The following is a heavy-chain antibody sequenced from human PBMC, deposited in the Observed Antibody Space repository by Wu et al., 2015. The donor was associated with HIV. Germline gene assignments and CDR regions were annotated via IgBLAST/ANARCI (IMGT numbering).Heavy chain of an antibody. CDR2: IIPIFGTA. V-gene: IGHV1-69*13. J-gene: IGHJ3*02. CDR1: GGTFSSYA. Sequence: QVQLVQSGAEVKKPGSSVKVSCKASGGTFSSYAISWVRQAPGQGLEWMGRIIPIFGTANYAQKFQGRVTITADESTSTAYMGLSSLRSEDTAVYYCARDDGRVYGFGAGGAFDIWGQGTMVTVSS. CDR3: ARDDGRVYGFGAGGAFDI. D-gene: IGHD3-10*01.